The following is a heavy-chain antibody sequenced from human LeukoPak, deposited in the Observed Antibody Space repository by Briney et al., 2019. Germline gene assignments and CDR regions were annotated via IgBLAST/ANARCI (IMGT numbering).Heavy chain of an antibody. Sequence: GGSLRLSCIVSSFTFKTFAMSWVRQAPGKGLEWVAGISGSGDTTYYADSVKGRFTISRDNSKNTLYLQMNSLRAEDTAVYYCARDGGVVTAMAVGYGMDVWGQGTTVTVSS. J-gene: IGHJ6*02. V-gene: IGHV3-23*01. CDR2: ISGSGDTT. CDR1: SFTFKTFA. CDR3: ARDGGVVTAMAVGYGMDV. D-gene: IGHD2-21*02.